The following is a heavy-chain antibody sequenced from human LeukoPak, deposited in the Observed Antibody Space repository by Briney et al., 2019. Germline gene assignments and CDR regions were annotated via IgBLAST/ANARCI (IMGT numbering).Heavy chain of an antibody. D-gene: IGHD5-12*01. CDR3: ARVEVVATIPFDY. Sequence: ASVTVSCKASGYTFTGYYMDWVRQAHGQGLEWMGWINPNSGGTNYAQKFQGRVTMTRDTSISTAYMELSRLRSDDTAVYYCARVEVVATIPFDYWGQGTLVTVSS. J-gene: IGHJ4*02. CDR1: GYTFTGYY. CDR2: INPNSGGT. V-gene: IGHV1-2*02.